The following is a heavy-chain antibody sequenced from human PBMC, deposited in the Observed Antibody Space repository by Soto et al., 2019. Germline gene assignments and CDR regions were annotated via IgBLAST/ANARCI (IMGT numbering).Heavy chain of an antibody. Sequence: DVQLVESGGGLVQPGGSLRLSCAASGCTFSNSWMHWVRQVSGKGLEWVSRINADGTSTSYADSVKGRFTISRDNAKNTLYLHVNSLRAEDTAVYYCVKVLARGVGVPRFYFDSWGQGALVTVSS. D-gene: IGHD2-2*01. CDR2: INADGTST. CDR1: GCTFSNSW. V-gene: IGHV3-74*01. CDR3: VKVLARGVGVPRFYFDS. J-gene: IGHJ4*02.